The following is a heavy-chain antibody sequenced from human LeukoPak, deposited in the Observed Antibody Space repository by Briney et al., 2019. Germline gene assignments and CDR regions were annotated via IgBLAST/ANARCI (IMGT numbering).Heavy chain of an antibody. CDR2: INPNSGGT. Sequence: ASVKVPCKASGYTFTSYYMHWVRQAPGQGLEWMGWINPNSGGTNYAQKFQGRVTMTRDTSISTAYMELSRLRSDDTAVYYCARDLEWLYPGGAFDIWGQGTMVTVSS. V-gene: IGHV1-2*02. CDR1: GYTFTSYY. D-gene: IGHD3-3*01. J-gene: IGHJ3*02. CDR3: ARDLEWLYPGGAFDI.